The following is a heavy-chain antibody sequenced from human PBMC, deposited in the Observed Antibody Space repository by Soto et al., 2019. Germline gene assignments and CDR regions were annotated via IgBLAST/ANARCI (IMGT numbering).Heavy chain of an antibody. Sequence: GSLRLSCAGSGFIFSNYVLNWVRQAPGRGLEWVSSISGNGRATYYADSVKGRFTISRDNSKDTVFLQMNSLTAEDTAVYFCAKERDNWNYFPADSWGQGTVGTVSS. J-gene: IGHJ4*02. D-gene: IGHD1-7*01. CDR2: ISGNGRAT. CDR1: GFIFSNYV. CDR3: AKERDNWNYFPADS. V-gene: IGHV3-23*01.